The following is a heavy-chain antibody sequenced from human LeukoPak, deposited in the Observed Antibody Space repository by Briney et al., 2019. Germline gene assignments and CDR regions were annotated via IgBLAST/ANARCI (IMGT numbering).Heavy chain of an antibody. V-gene: IGHV3-23*01. CDR1: GFTFSSYA. D-gene: IGHD2-2*01. Sequence: GGSLRLSCAASGFTFSSYAMSWVRQAPGKGLEWVSAISGSGGSTYYADSVKGRFTISRDNSKNTLYLQMNSLRAEDTAVYYCAKTLKGYIVVVPAAHFDYWGQGTLVTVSS. CDR2: ISGSGGST. J-gene: IGHJ4*02. CDR3: AKTLKGYIVVVPAAHFDY.